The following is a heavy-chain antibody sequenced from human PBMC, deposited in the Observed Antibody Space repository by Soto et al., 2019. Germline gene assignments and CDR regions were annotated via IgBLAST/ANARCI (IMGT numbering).Heavy chain of an antibody. V-gene: IGHV4-34*01. D-gene: IGHD1-7*01. CDR2: INHRGSS. Sequence: SETLSLTCAVYGGSLSGYYWRWIRQSPGKGLEWIGEINHRGSSDYNPSLKSRVTISIDASKNHVSLELTSVTAADTAVYYCARSDNRNSLLGVDVWGQGTAVTVS. CDR3: ARSDNRNSLLGVDV. J-gene: IGHJ6*02. CDR1: GGSLSGYY.